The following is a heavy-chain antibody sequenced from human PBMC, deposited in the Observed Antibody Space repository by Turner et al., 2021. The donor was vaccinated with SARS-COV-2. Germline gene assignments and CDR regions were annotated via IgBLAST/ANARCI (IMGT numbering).Heavy chain of an antibody. J-gene: IGHJ5*02. CDR1: GYTLTVLS. D-gene: IGHD2-2*01. V-gene: IGHV1-24*01. CDR2: FDPEDGET. Sequence: VQRVQSGAAVEKPGVSVRLSCKFSGYTLTVLSMYWVRQAPGKGLEWMGGFDPEDGETIYAQNFQGRVTMTEDTSTDTAYMELSSLRSEDTAVYFCATGYQLRVNWFDPWGQGTLVTVSS. CDR3: ATGYQLRVNWFDP.